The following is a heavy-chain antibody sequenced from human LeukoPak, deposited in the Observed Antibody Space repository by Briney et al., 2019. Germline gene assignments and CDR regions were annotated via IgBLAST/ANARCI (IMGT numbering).Heavy chain of an antibody. V-gene: IGHV3-23*01. CDR2: ISGSGGST. Sequence: GGSLRLSCAASGFTFSSYAMSWVRQAPGRGLEWVSAISGSGGSTYYADSVKGRFTTSRDNSKNTLYLQMNSLRAEDTAVYYCAKAGGLMVVTVGDAFDIWGQGTMVTVSS. D-gene: IGHD2-21*02. J-gene: IGHJ3*02. CDR1: GFTFSSYA. CDR3: AKAGGLMVVTVGDAFDI.